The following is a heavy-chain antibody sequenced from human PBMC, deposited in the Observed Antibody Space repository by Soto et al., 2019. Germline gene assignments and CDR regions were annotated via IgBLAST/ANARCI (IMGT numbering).Heavy chain of an antibody. J-gene: IGHJ4*02. CDR1: GGSFSGYY. V-gene: IGHV4-34*01. Sequence: SETLSLTCAVYGGSFSGYYWSWIRQPPGKGLEWIGEINHSGSTNYNPSLKSRVTISVDTSKNQFSLKLSSVTAADTAVYYCARGRGGTIPFDYWGQGTLVTV. CDR3: ARGRGGTIPFDY. CDR2: INHSGST. D-gene: IGHD1-7*01.